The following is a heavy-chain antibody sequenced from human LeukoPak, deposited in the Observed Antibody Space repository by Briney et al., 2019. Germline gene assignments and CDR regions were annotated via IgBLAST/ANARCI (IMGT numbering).Heavy chain of an antibody. Sequence: PGGSLRLSCAASGFTFSSYSMNWVRQAPGKGLEWVSYISSSSSTIYYADSVKGRFTISRDNAKNSLYLQMNSLRAEDTAVYYCARGMGLRSNYFGYWGQGTLVTVSS. J-gene: IGHJ4*02. CDR3: ARGMGLRSNYFGY. CDR1: GFTFSSYS. D-gene: IGHD5-12*01. V-gene: IGHV3-48*01. CDR2: ISSSSSTI.